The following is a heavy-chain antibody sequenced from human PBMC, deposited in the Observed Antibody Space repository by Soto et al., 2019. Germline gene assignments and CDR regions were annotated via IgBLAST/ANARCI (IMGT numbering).Heavy chain of an antibody. V-gene: IGHV3-48*02. J-gene: IGHJ4*02. CDR1: GFTFSSYS. D-gene: IGHD3-22*01. Sequence: GGSLRLSCAASGFTFSSYSMNWVRQAPGKGLEWVSYISSSSSTIYYADSVKGRFTISRDNAKNSLYLQMNSLRDEDTAVYYCARDLSSMIVVVTAFDYWGQGTLVTV. CDR3: ARDLSSMIVVVTAFDY. CDR2: ISSSSSTI.